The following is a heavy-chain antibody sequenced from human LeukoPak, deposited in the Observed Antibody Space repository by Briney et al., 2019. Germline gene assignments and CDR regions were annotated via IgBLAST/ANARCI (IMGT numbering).Heavy chain of an antibody. CDR2: INPNSGGT. Sequence: ASVKVSCKASGYTFTGYYMHWVRQAPGQGLEWMGRINPNSGGTNYAQKFQGRVTMTRDTSISTAYMELSRLRSDDTAVYYCARAPQQWLVSNWFDPWGQGTLVTVSS. J-gene: IGHJ5*02. D-gene: IGHD6-19*01. CDR3: ARAPQQWLVSNWFDP. V-gene: IGHV1-2*06. CDR1: GYTFTGYY.